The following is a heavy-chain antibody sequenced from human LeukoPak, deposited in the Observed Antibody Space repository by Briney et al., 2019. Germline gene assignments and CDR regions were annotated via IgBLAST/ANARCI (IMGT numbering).Heavy chain of an antibody. V-gene: IGHV3-21*01. CDR3: ATEYYDFWSGYYGLDY. Sequence: GGSLRLSCAASGFTFSSYGMHWVRQAPGKGLEWVSSISSSSSYIYYADSVKGRFTISRDNAKNSLYLQMNSLRAEDTAVYYCATEYYDFWSGYYGLDYWGQGTLVTVSS. J-gene: IGHJ4*02. CDR2: ISSSSSYI. D-gene: IGHD3-3*01. CDR1: GFTFSSYG.